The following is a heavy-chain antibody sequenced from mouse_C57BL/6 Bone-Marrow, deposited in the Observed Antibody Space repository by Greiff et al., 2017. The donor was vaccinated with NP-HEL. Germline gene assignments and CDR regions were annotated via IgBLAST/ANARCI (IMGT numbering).Heavy chain of an antibody. V-gene: IGHV1-76*01. CDR2: IYPGSGNT. D-gene: IGHD1-1*01. CDR1: GYTFTDYY. J-gene: IGHJ1*03. Sequence: VQLQQSGAELVRPGASVKLSCKASGYTFTDYYINWVKQRPGQGLEWIARIYPGSGNTYYNEKFKGKATLTAEKSSSTAYMQLSSLTSEDSAVYFCARIYGSPWYFDVWGTGTTVTVSS. CDR3: ARIYGSPWYFDV.